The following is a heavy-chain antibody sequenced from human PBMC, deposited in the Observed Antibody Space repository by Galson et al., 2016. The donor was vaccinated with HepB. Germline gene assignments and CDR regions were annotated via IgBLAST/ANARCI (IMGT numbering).Heavy chain of an antibody. J-gene: IGHJ4*02. CDR1: GGSISGYY. V-gene: IGHV4-59*01. CDR3: ARFRASGTDFDY. CDR2: IYYSGST. Sequence: SLTCTVSGGSISGYYWSWIRQPPGKGLEWIGYIYYSGSTKYNPSLRSRVTISVDTAKNQFSLKLRSVTAADTAVYYCARFRASGTDFDYWGQGTLVTVSS. D-gene: IGHD6-13*01.